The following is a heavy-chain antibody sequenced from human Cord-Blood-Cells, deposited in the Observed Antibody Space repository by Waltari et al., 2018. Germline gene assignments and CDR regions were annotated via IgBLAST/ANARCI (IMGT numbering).Heavy chain of an antibody. CDR3: ATSTGWVSSYYYYMDV. J-gene: IGHJ6*03. CDR1: GGSIRSGGYY. CDR2: IYYSGST. D-gene: IGHD2-8*02. Sequence: QVQLQESGPGLVKPSQTLSLTCTVSGGSIRSGGYYWSWIRQHPGKGLEWIGYIYYSGSTYYNPSLKSRVTISVDTSKNQFSLKLSSVTAADTAVYYCATSTGWVSSYYYYMDVWGKGTTVTVSS. V-gene: IGHV4-31*03.